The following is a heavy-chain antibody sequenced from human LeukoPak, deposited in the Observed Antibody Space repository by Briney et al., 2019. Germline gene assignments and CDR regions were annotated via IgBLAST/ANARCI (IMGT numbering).Heavy chain of an antibody. Sequence: GGSLRLSCAASGFTFSEAWMHWVRQAPGKGLVWVSRINNDGSTTRYADSVKGRFTISRGNAKNTLYLQMNSLRAEDTAVYYCARVSGPGMNEYFHLWGQGTLVTVSS. V-gene: IGHV3-74*01. CDR3: ARVSGPGMNEYFHL. J-gene: IGHJ1*01. CDR1: GFTFSEAW. CDR2: INNDGSTT. D-gene: IGHD3-10*01.